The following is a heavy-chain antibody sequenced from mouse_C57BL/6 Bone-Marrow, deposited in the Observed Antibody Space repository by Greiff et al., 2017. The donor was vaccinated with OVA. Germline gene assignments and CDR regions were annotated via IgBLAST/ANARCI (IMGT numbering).Heavy chain of an antibody. CDR1: GYTFTDYN. J-gene: IGHJ1*03. D-gene: IGHD4-1*01. CDR2: INPNNGGT. Sequence: EVQLQQSGPELVKPGASVKIPCKASGYTFTDYNMDWVKQSHGKSLEWIGDINPNNGGTIYNQKFKGKATLTVDKSSSTAYMELRSLTSEDTAVYYCASVTGTGWYFDVWGTGTTVTVSS. CDR3: ASVTGTGWYFDV. V-gene: IGHV1-18*01.